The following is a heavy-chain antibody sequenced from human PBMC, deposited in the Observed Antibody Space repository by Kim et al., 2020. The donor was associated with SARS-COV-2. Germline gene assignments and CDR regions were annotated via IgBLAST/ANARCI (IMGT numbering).Heavy chain of an antibody. CDR2: ISGSGSTI. Sequence: GGSLRLSCAASGFTFSDYYMSWIRQAPGKGLEWVSYISGSGSTIYYGDSVKGRFTISRDNAKNSLYLQMNSLRAEDTGVYYCARGVSSGLIPPIDNWGQGTLVTVSS. CDR1: GFTFSDYY. CDR3: ARGVSSGLIPPIDN. V-gene: IGHV3-11*04. D-gene: IGHD3-22*01. J-gene: IGHJ4*02.